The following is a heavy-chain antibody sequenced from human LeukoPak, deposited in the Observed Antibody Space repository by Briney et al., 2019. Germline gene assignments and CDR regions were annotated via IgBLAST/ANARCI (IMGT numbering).Heavy chain of an antibody. CDR1: GFTFSNYA. CDR3: AKSLIGSGYGWAPFDY. J-gene: IGHJ4*02. D-gene: IGHD5-12*01. Sequence: GGSLRLSCAASGFTFSNYAMSCVRQAPGKGLEWVSAISGSGGVTYYADSVKGRFTISRDNSRNTLYLQMNSLRAEDTAVYYCAKSLIGSGYGWAPFDYWGQGTLVTVSS. CDR2: ISGSGGVT. V-gene: IGHV3-23*01.